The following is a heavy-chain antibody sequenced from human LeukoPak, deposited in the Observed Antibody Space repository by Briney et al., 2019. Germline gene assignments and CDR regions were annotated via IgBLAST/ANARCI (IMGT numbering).Heavy chain of an antibody. V-gene: IGHV3-53*01. J-gene: IGHJ4*02. CDR1: GFTFSSYS. CDR2: IYISGGT. CDR3: AKDRFFAY. Sequence: PGGSLRLSCAASGFTFSSYSMNWVRQAPGKGLEWVSVIYISGGTYYADSVKGRFIISRDNSKNTLYLQMNSLRAEDTAVYYCAKDRFFAYWGPGTLVTVSS.